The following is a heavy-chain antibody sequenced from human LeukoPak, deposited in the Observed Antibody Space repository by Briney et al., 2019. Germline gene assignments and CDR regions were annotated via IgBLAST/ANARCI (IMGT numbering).Heavy chain of an antibody. J-gene: IGHJ6*03. CDR2: IYYIGTA. D-gene: IGHD3-16*01. V-gene: IGHV4-30-4*01. Sequence: SETLSLTCSVSGDSISIGDYRWSWIRQAPGKGLEWIGYIYYIGTAYYNPSLRSRVALSADTSKNQFSLKLNSVTVADSAVYFCARARGDSPRIYYYMDVWGKGTTVTVSS. CDR1: GDSISIGDYR. CDR3: ARARGDSPRIYYYMDV.